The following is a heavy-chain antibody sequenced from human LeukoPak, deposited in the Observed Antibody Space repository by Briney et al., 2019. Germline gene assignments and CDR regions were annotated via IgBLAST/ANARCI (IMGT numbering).Heavy chain of an antibody. CDR1: GDSVSSNSAA. CDR2: TYYRSKWYN. D-gene: IGHD3-22*01. CDR3: AREKGAPTTYYYDREADALDI. V-gene: IGHV6-1*01. J-gene: IGHJ3*02. Sequence: SQTLSLTCAISGDSVSSNSAAWNWIRQSPSRGLEWLGSTYYRSKWYNDYAVSVKSRITINPDTSKNQFSLQLNSVTPEDTAVYYCAREKGAPTTYYYDREADALDIWGQGTMVTVSS.